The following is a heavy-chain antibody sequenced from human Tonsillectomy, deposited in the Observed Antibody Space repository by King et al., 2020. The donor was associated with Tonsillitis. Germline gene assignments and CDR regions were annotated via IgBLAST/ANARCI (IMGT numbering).Heavy chain of an antibody. Sequence: VQLQQWGAGLLKPSETLSLTCAVYGGSFSGYYWSWIRQLPGKGLGWIGDGNHSGSTNYNPSLKSRVTISVATSKNQFSLNLSSVTAADTAVYFCARISNGDYSWFDYWGQGTLVTVSS. D-gene: IGHD4-17*01. J-gene: IGHJ4*02. V-gene: IGHV4-34*01. CDR2: GNHSGST. CDR1: GGSFSGYY. CDR3: ARISNGDYSWFDY.